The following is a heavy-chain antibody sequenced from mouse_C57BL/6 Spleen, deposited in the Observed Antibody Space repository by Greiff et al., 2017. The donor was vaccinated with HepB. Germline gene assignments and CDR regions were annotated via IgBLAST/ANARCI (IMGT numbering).Heavy chain of an antibody. CDR3: ARGGGLPYYFDY. J-gene: IGHJ2*01. D-gene: IGHD2-4*01. CDR1: GFTFSSYA. V-gene: IGHV5-4*03. Sequence: DVKLVESGGGLVKPGGSLKLSCAASGFTFSSYAMSWVRQTPEKRLEWVATISDGGSYTYYPDNVKGRFTISRDNAKNNLYLQMSHLKSEDTAMYYCARGGGLPYYFDYWGQGTTLTVSS. CDR2: ISDGGSYT.